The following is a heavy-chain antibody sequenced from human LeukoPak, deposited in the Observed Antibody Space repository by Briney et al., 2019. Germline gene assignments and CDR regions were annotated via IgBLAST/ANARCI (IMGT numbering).Heavy chain of an antibody. D-gene: IGHD3-3*01. CDR3: ARDERGPYYGDYYGMDV. CDR1: GFTFSSYA. Sequence: PGGSLRLSCAASGFTFSSYAMSWVRQAPGKGLEWVSAISGSGGSTYYADSVKGRFTISRDNSKNTLYLQMNSLRAEDTAVYYCARDERGPYYGDYYGMDVWGQGTTVTVSS. J-gene: IGHJ6*02. V-gene: IGHV3-23*01. CDR2: ISGSGGST.